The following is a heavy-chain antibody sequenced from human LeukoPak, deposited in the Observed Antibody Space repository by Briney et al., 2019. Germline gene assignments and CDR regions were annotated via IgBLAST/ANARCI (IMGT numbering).Heavy chain of an antibody. CDR1: GLTFSSYS. D-gene: IGHD4-17*01. Sequence: GGSLRLSCAASGLTFSSYSMNWVRQAPGKGLEWVSYISSSSSTIYYADSVKGRFTISRDNAKNSLYLQMNSLRAEDTAVYYCARERRTVTTDYWGQGTLVTVSS. CDR3: ARERRTVTTDY. J-gene: IGHJ4*02. V-gene: IGHV3-48*01. CDR2: ISSSSSTI.